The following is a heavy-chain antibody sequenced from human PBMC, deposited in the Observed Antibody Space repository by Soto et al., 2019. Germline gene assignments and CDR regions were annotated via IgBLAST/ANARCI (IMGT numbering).Heavy chain of an antibody. D-gene: IGHD4-17*01. CDR1: GGSFSGYY. J-gene: IGHJ6*03. CDR3: ASGYGDYLTYMDV. Sequence: QVQLQQWGAGLLKPSETLSLTCAVYGGSFSGYYWSWIRQPPGKGLEWIGEINHSGSTNYNPSLKSRVTISVDTSKNQFSLELSSVTAADTAVYYCASGYGDYLTYMDVWGKGTTVTVSS. CDR2: INHSGST. V-gene: IGHV4-34*01.